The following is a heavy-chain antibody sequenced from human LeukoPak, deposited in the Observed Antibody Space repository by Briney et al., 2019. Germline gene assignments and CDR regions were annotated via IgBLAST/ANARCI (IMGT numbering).Heavy chain of an antibody. Sequence: ASETLSLTCTVAGGSMSSYYWSWIRQPPGKGLEWIGYIYYSGFTNYNPSLKSRVTISVDTSKNQFSLKLSSVTATDTAVYYCAGRKQEGWFDPWGQGTLVTVSS. J-gene: IGHJ5*02. V-gene: IGHV4-59*08. CDR2: IYYSGFT. CDR1: GGSMSSYY. CDR3: AGRKQEGWFDP.